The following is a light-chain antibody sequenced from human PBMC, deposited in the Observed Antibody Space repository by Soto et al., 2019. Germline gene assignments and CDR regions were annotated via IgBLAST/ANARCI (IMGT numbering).Light chain of an antibody. CDR2: DAC. CDR1: QSISSW. J-gene: IGKJ1*01. V-gene: IGKV1-5*01. CDR3: QQYNSYSPWT. Sequence: DIQMTQSPSTLSASVGDRVTITCRASQSISSWLAWYQQKPGKAPKLLIYDACSLESGVPSRFSGSGSGTEFTITISSLQPDDFATYYCQQYNSYSPWTFGQGTKVEIK.